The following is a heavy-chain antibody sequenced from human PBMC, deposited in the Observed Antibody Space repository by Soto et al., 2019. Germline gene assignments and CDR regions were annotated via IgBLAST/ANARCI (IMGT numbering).Heavy chain of an antibody. CDR2: VYYGGTA. CDR1: GASLSSGGYS. Sequence: PSETLSLTCSVSGASLSSGGYSWSWFRRPPGKALEWIAYVYYGGTASYNPSLKSRVTISVDSSKNQFSLTVKSVTAADTAAYLCARGNRQFRGVFDFWGRGTQVTVSS. V-gene: IGHV4-30-2*01. J-gene: IGHJ4*02. D-gene: IGHD3-10*01. CDR3: ARGNRQFRGVFDF.